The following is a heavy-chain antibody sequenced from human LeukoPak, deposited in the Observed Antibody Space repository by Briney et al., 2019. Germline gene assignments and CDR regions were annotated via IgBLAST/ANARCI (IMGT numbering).Heavy chain of an antibody. D-gene: IGHD3-9*01. J-gene: IGHJ5*02. Sequence: ASVKVSCKASGYTFTSYGISWVRQAPGQGLEWMGWISAYNGNTNYAQKLQGRVTMTTDTSTSTAYMELRSLRSDDTAVYYCARGTRALYYDILTGWSSPDPWGQGTLVTVSS. CDR3: ARGTRALYYDILTGWSSPDP. V-gene: IGHV1-18*01. CDR1: GYTFTSYG. CDR2: ISAYNGNT.